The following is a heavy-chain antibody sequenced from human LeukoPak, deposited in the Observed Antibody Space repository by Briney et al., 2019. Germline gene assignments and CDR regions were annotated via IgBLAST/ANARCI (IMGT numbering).Heavy chain of an antibody. J-gene: IGHJ4*02. D-gene: IGHD1-1*01. Sequence: PGGSLRLSCAASGFIFANSWMAWVRQAPGKGLEWVSAIYRGGNTDYTDSVKGRFTVSRDNSKNTLSLQMNSLRAEDTAIYYCAGGSLNDIRDPFHYWGQGTLVSVSS. CDR2: IYRGGNT. V-gene: IGHV3-53*01. CDR3: AGGSLNDIRDPFHY. CDR1: GFIFANSW.